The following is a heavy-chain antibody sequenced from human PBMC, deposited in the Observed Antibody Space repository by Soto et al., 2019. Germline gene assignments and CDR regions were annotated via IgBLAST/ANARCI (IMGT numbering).Heavy chain of an antibody. CDR3: ARGSGRTGWDLGN. V-gene: IGHV3-7*02. J-gene: IGHJ4*02. D-gene: IGHD6-19*01. Sequence: GKGLEWVANIKQDASEKYYVDSVKGRFTISRDNAKNSLYLQMNSLRAGDTAVYFCARGSGRTGWDLGNWGLGTLVSVSS. CDR2: IKQDASEK.